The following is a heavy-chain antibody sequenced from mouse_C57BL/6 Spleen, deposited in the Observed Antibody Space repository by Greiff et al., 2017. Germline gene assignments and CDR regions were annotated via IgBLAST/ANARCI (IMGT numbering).Heavy chain of an antibody. CDR2: IWSGGST. J-gene: IGHJ4*01. CDR1: GFSLTSYG. CDR3: ARRGDYAIDC. Sequence: VQLQQSGPGLVQPSQSLSITCTVSGFSLTSYGVHWVRQSPGKGLEWLGVIWSGGSTDYNAAFISRLSISKDNSKSQVFFKMNSLLADDTAIYYCARRGDYAIDCWGQGTTGAVAS. V-gene: IGHV2-2*01.